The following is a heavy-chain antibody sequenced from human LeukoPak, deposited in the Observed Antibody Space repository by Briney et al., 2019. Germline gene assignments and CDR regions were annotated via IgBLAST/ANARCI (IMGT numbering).Heavy chain of an antibody. CDR1: GFTFSDYY. V-gene: IGHV3-11*04. J-gene: IGHJ5*02. CDR3: ARAPQRRQQPVRVFDP. D-gene: IGHD6-13*01. CDR2: ISSSGSTI. Sequence: PGGSLRLSCAASGFTFSDYYMSWIRQAPGKGLEWVSYISSSGSTIYYADSVKGRFTISRDNAKNSLYLQMNSLRAEDTAVYYCARAPQRRQQPVRVFDPWGQGTLVTVSS.